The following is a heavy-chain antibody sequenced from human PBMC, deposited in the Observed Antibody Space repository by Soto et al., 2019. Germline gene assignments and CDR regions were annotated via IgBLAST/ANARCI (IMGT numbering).Heavy chain of an antibody. Sequence: QVQLQESGPGLVKPSQTLSLTCSVSGGSISSVDYYSSWIRQPPGKGLEWIGYIYYGGNTDYNPALKSRVTISMDTSQNQVSLKLTSVTAADTAVYYCARGRRGASLRGFDYWGQGSLGTVSS. CDR2: IYYGGNT. CDR1: GGSISSVDYY. J-gene: IGHJ4*02. V-gene: IGHV4-30-4*01. CDR3: ARGRRGASLRGFDY. D-gene: IGHD2-15*01.